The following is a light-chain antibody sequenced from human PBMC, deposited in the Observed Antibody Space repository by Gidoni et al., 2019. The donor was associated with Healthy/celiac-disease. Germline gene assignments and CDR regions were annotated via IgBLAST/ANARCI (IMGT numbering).Light chain of an antibody. CDR2: KAS. V-gene: IGKV1-5*03. CDR1: QSISSW. CDR3: QQYNSYSLT. J-gene: IGKJ1*01. Sequence: DIQMTQSPPTLSASVGDRVTITCRASQSISSWLAWYQQKPGKAPKLLIYKASSLESGVPSRFSGSGSGTEFTLTISSLQPDDFATYYCQQYNSYSLTFGQXTKVEIK.